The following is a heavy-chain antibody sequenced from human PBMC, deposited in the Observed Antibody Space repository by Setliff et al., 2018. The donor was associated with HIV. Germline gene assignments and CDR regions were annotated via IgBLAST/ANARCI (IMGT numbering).Heavy chain of an antibody. CDR3: ATFFVSTATTQDY. J-gene: IGHJ4*02. CDR1: GGSFNGYY. Sequence: SETLSLTCAVYGGSFNGYYWSWIRQPPGKGLEWIGEVNRSGSTNYNPSLKSRVTVSLDMSKNQFSLKLNSLTAADTGVYYCATFFVSTATTQDYWGQGTLVTVSS. V-gene: IGHV4-34*01. CDR2: VNRSGST. D-gene: IGHD4-17*01.